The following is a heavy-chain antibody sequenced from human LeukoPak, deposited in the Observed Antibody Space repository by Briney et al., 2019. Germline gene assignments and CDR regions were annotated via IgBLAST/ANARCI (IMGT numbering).Heavy chain of an antibody. D-gene: IGHD1-26*01. J-gene: IGHJ4*02. V-gene: IGHV1-69*13. CDR2: IIPVFGTA. CDR3: AREGWELKVFSY. Sequence: SVKVSCTASGGTFSSYAISWVRQAPGQGLEWMGGIIPVFGTANYAQKFQGRVTITADESTSTAYMELSRLRSEDTAVYYCAREGWELKVFSYWGQGPLVTVSS. CDR1: GGTFSSYA.